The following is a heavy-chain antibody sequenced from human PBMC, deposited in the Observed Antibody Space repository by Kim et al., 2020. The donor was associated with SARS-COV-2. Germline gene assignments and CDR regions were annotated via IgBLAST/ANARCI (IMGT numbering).Heavy chain of an antibody. CDR3: ARAPYSSGRFTSYYYYGMDV. Sequence: ASVKVSCKASGGTFSSYAISWVRQAPGQGLEWMGGIIPIFGTANYAQKFQGRVTITADESTSTAYMELSSLRSEDTAVYYCARAPYSSGRFTSYYYYGMDVWGQGTTVTVSS. CDR2: IIPIFGTA. CDR1: GGTFSSYA. D-gene: IGHD6-19*01. V-gene: IGHV1-69*13. J-gene: IGHJ6*02.